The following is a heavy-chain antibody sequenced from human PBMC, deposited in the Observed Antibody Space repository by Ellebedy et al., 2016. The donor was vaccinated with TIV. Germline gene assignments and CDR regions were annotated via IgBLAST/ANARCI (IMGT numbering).Heavy chain of an antibody. Sequence: GESLKISXKASGYIFSTYWIGWVRQMPGKGLEWMGIIYPGDSETRYSPSFQGQVTMSVDKSTSIAYLQWSNLKASDTAMYYCARMASESNTISEYFPRWGQGTLVTVSS. V-gene: IGHV5-51*01. CDR1: GYIFSTYW. CDR3: ARMASESNTISEYFPR. D-gene: IGHD3-9*01. J-gene: IGHJ1*01. CDR2: IYPGDSET.